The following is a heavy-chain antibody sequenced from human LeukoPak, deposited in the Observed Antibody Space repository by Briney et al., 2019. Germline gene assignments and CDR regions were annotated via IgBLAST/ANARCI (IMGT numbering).Heavy chain of an antibody. V-gene: IGHV3-74*01. J-gene: IGHJ2*01. CDR1: GFTFDTYL. CDR2: IDGDGGNP. CDR3: TRDSGAERRYFDL. D-gene: IGHD7-27*01. Sequence: AGGSLRLSCVASGFTFDTYLMDWVRQAPGKGPVWVSRIDGDGGNPSYADSVKGRFTISRDNAKNTPYLQMNSLRAEDTAVYYCTRDSGAERRYFDLWGRGTLVTVSS.